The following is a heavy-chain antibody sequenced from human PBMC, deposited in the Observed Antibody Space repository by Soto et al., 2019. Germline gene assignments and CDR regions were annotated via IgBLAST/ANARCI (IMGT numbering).Heavy chain of an antibody. J-gene: IGHJ4*02. Sequence: SVKVSCKAYGDTFTIFAISWVRQAPGQGLEWMGGIIPISGKAKYAQRFQDRVTITADESTSTVYMEVRSLRSEDTAVYYCAREDDSSGYHRDFDYWGQGTLVTVSS. V-gene: IGHV1-69*13. CDR1: GDTFTIFA. CDR3: AREDDSSGYHRDFDY. D-gene: IGHD3-22*01. CDR2: IIPISGKA.